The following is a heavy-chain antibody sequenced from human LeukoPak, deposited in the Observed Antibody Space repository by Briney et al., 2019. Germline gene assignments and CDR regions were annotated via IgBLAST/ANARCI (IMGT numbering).Heavy chain of an antibody. J-gene: IGHJ4*02. CDR1: GYTLTELS. D-gene: IGHD3-3*01. V-gene: IGHV1-24*01. CDR2: FDPEDGET. Sequence: ASVKVSCKVSGYTLTELSMHWVRQAPGKGLEWMGGFDPEDGETIYAQKFQGRVTMTEDTSTDTAYMELSGLRSEDTAVYYCATPSLEWLFLPFDYWGQGTLVTVSS. CDR3: ATPSLEWLFLPFDY.